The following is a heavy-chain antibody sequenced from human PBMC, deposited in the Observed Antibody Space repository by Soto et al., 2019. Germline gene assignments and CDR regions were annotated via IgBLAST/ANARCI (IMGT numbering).Heavy chain of an antibody. CDR1: GGTFSSYA. V-gene: IGHV1-69*13. J-gene: IGHJ3*02. D-gene: IGHD1-7*01. Sequence: ASVKVSCKASGGTFSSYAISWVRQAPGQGLEWMGGIIPIFGTANYAQKFQGRVTITADESTSTAYMELSSLRSEDTAVYYCARQYNWNYKNAFDIWGQGTMVTVSS. CDR2: IIPIFGTA. CDR3: ARQYNWNYKNAFDI.